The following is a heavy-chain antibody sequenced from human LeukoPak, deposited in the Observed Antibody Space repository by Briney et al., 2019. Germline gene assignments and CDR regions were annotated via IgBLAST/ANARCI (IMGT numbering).Heavy chain of an antibody. CDR1: GFTFSSYA. D-gene: IGHD3-9*01. Sequence: GGSLRLSCAASGFTFSSYAMHWVRQAPGKGLEWVAVISYDGSNKYYADSVKGRFTISRDNSKNTLYLQMNSLRAEDTAVYYCAREANVDKDTINAFDIWGQGTMVTVSS. CDR2: ISYDGSNK. CDR3: AREANVDKDTINAFDI. J-gene: IGHJ3*02. V-gene: IGHV3-30-3*01.